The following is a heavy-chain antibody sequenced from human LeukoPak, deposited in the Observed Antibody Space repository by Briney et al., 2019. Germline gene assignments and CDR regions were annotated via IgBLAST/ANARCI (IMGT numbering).Heavy chain of an antibody. CDR1: GFTFSSYG. V-gene: IGHV3-30*03. J-gene: IGHJ4*02. Sequence: GGSLRLSCAASGFTFSSYGMHWVRQAPGKGLEWVAVISYDGNNKYYADSVKGRFTISRDNSKNTLYLQMNSLRAEDTAVYYCARDSITMIVAYTFDYWGQGTLVTVSS. CDR3: ARDSITMIVAYTFDY. CDR2: ISYDGNNK. D-gene: IGHD3-22*01.